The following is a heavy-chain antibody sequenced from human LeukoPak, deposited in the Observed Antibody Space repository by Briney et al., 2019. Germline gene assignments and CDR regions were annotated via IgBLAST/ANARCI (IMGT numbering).Heavy chain of an antibody. D-gene: IGHD3-9*01. Sequence: GGSLRLSCAASGFTFSSYAMSWVRQAPGKGLEWVSAISGSGGSTYYADSVKGRFTISRDNSKNTLYLQMNSLRAEDTAVYYCAKALRLNYDILTGYSYYTGMDVWGKGTTVTVSS. CDR3: AKALRLNYDILTGYSYYTGMDV. J-gene: IGHJ6*04. CDR2: ISGSGGST. CDR1: GFTFSSYA. V-gene: IGHV3-23*01.